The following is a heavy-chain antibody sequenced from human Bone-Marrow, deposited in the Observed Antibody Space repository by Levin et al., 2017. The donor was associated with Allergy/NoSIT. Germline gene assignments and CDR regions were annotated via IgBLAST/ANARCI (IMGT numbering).Heavy chain of an antibody. V-gene: IGHV3-23*01. Sequence: PGGSLRLSCAASGFSFDIYAMSWVRQAPEKGLEWVSAISGSGDSTYYADSVKGRFTISRDNSRNTLYLRMSSLRAEDTAIYYCVKDQTVAPGMVYSFHSWGQGSLVTVSS. CDR2: ISGSGDST. CDR3: VKDQTVAPGMVYSFHS. D-gene: IGHD3-10*01. J-gene: IGHJ4*02. CDR1: GFSFDIYA.